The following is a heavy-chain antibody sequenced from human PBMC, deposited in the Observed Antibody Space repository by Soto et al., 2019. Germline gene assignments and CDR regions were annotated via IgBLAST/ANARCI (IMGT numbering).Heavy chain of an antibody. Sequence: GVSQRISCKASGYNFTTHWIALVRQQPGKGLEWMVSIFPGDSETRYSPSFHGQVTISADESISTAYLQWGSLKASDSAMYYCARLIGSSSWFDSWGQGALVTFS. D-gene: IGHD6-13*01. J-gene: IGHJ5*01. CDR2: IFPGDSET. CDR1: GYNFTTHW. CDR3: ARLIGSSSWFDS. V-gene: IGHV5-51*01.